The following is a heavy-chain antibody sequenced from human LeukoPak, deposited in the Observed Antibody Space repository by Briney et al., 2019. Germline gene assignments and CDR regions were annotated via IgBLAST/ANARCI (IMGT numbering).Heavy chain of an antibody. CDR3: ARSQAGFEHGAAIDY. CDR2: IWYDGSNK. D-gene: IGHD1-26*01. V-gene: IGHV3-33*01. J-gene: IGHJ4*02. CDR1: GFTFSRSG. Sequence: PGGSLRLSCAASGFTFSRSGMHWVRQAPGKGLEWVAVIWYDGSNKYYVDSVKGRFTISRDNSKNTLYLQMNSLRAEDTAVYYCARSQAGFEHGAAIDYWGQGTLVTVSS.